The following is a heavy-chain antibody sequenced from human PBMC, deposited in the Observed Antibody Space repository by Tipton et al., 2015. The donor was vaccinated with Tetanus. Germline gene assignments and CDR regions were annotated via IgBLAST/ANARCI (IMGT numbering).Heavy chain of an antibody. CDR2: VFYTGIT. CDR3: TRHVVEAVPRWLDP. CDR1: GGSISGYF. J-gene: IGHJ5*02. Sequence: LRLSCTVSGGSISGYFWTWIRQPPGKGLECIGYVFYTGITNYNPPFESRVTMSVDTSKNQISLKVHSVTAADTAFYYCTRHVVEAVPRWLDPWGQGTLVTVSS. V-gene: IGHV4-59*08. D-gene: IGHD2-2*01.